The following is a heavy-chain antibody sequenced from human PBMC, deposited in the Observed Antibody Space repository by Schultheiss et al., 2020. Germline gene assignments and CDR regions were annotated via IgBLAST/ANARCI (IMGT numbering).Heavy chain of an antibody. CDR3: ARDWGIGYYFDY. J-gene: IGHJ4*02. V-gene: IGHV1-2*02. CDR1: GYTFTGYY. D-gene: IGHD7-27*01. CDR2: INPNSGGT. Sequence: ASVKVSCKASGYTFTGYYMHWVRQAPGQGLEWMGWINPNSGGTNHAQKLQGRVTMTTDTSTSTAYMELRSLRSDDTAVFYCARDWGIGYYFDYWGQGTLVTVYS.